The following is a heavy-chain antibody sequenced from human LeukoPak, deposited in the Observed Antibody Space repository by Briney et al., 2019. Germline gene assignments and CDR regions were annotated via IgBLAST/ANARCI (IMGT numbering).Heavy chain of an antibody. D-gene: IGHD3-3*01. CDR1: GGSFSGYY. J-gene: IGHJ4*02. Sequence: SETRSLTWAAYGGSFSGYYWSWLRQPPGRGLEWIGEINHSRNTNYNPSLKSRVTISVDTSKNQFSLKVSSVTAADTAVYYCARARRDSGYYNVDYWGQGALVTVSS. V-gene: IGHV4-34*01. CDR2: INHSRNT. CDR3: ARARRDSGYYNVDY.